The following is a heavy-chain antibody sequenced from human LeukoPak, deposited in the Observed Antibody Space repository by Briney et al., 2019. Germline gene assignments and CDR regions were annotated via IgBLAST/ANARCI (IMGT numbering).Heavy chain of an antibody. Sequence: GASLRLSCAASGFTFSSYAMSWVRQAPEKGLEWVSAISGSGGSTYYADSVKGRFTISRDNSKNTLYLQMNSLRAEDTAVYYCAKDLLRFLEWSLDYWGQGTLVTVSS. CDR3: AKDLLRFLEWSLDY. CDR1: GFTFSSYA. V-gene: IGHV3-23*01. J-gene: IGHJ4*02. D-gene: IGHD3-3*01. CDR2: ISGSGGST.